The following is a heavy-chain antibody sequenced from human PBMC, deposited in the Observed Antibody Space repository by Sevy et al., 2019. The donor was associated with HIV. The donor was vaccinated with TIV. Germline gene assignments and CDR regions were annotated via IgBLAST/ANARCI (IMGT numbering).Heavy chain of an antibody. Sequence: GGSLRLSCAASGFTFSSYGMHWVRQAPGKGLEWVAVTSYDGSYKYYAASVKGRFTISRDNYKNTLYLQMNSLRAEDTAVYYCAKDLNSGYELDVFDIWGQGTMVTVSS. CDR2: TSYDGSYK. J-gene: IGHJ3*02. V-gene: IGHV3-30*18. CDR3: AKDLNSGYELDVFDI. D-gene: IGHD5-12*01. CDR1: GFTFSSYG.